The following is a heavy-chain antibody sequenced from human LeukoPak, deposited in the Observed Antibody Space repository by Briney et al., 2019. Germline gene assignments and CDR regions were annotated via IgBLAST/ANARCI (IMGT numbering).Heavy chain of an antibody. V-gene: IGHV3-21*01. D-gene: IGHD2-2*01. CDR1: GFTSSSYS. CDR3: AGPSSTVY. J-gene: IGHJ4*02. CDR2: ISSTSSYI. Sequence: GGSLTLSCAASGFTSSSYSMNWVRQAPGKRLEWVSSISSTSSYIYYADSVKGRFTISRDNAKNSLYLQMNSLRAEDTAVYYCAGPSSTVYWGRGTLVTVSS.